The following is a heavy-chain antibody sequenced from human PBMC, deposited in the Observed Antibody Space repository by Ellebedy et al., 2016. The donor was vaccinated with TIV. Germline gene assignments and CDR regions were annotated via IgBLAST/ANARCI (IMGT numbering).Heavy chain of an antibody. CDR3: AREELGYCSGGSCYPLTNPPDY. CDR2: ISYDGSNK. Sequence: PGGSLRLSCAASGFTFSSYGMHWVRQAPGKGLEWVAVISYDGSNKYYADSVKGRFTISRDNSKNTLYLQMNSLRAEDTAVYYCAREELGYCSGGSCYPLTNPPDYWGQGTLVTVSS. J-gene: IGHJ4*02. CDR1: GFTFSSYG. D-gene: IGHD2-15*01. V-gene: IGHV3-30*03.